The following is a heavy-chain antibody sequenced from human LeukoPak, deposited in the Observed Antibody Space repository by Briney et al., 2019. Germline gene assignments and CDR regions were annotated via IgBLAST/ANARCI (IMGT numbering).Heavy chain of an antibody. Sequence: GGSLRLSCAASGFTFSDCYMSWIRQAPGKGLEWISYISGSGRTIHYADSVKGRLTISRDNAKNSLYLQMNSLRAEDTAVYYCARDWVGSFDAFDVWGQGTMVTVSS. CDR3: ARDWVGSFDAFDV. J-gene: IGHJ3*01. D-gene: IGHD6-25*01. CDR2: ISGSGRTI. V-gene: IGHV3-11*01. CDR1: GFTFSDCY.